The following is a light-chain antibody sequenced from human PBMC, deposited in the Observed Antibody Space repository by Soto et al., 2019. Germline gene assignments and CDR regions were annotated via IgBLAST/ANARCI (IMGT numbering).Light chain of an antibody. V-gene: IGKV1-39*01. Sequence: DIQMTQSPSSLSASVVDRFTITFLASQCISTYLNWYQKKPGKAPKLLIYAASSLQSGVPSRFSGSGSETEFTLTISSLESDDFATYYCQQYHRYSTFGQGTKV. J-gene: IGKJ1*01. CDR1: QCISTY. CDR2: AAS. CDR3: QQYHRYST.